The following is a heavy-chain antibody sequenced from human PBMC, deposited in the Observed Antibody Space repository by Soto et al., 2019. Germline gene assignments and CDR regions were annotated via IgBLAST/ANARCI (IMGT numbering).Heavy chain of an antibody. J-gene: IGHJ6*02. V-gene: IGHV4-38-2*01. Sequence: PSETLSLTCAVSGHSISSGYYWGWIRQPPGKGLEWIGTFYHSGRIYYNPSLRSRITLSADTSKNQFSLKLSSVTAADTAVYYCARVRVFGVVITYYYGMNVWGQGTTVTVSS. CDR1: GHSISSGYY. CDR2: FYHSGRI. D-gene: IGHD3-3*01. CDR3: ARVRVFGVVITYYYGMNV.